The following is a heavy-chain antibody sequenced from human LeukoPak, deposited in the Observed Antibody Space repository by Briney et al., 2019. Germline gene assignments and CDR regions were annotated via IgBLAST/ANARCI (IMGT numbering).Heavy chain of an antibody. D-gene: IGHD3-22*01. CDR3: AKGLYYYDSS. CDR2: ISDSGGST. CDR1: GFTFTNYA. J-gene: IGHJ4*02. V-gene: IGHV3-23*01. Sequence: QSGGSLRLSCAASGFTFTNYAMNWVRQAPGRGLEWVSIISDSGGSTNYADSVKGRFTISRDNSKNTLHLQMNSLRAEDTAVYYCAKGLYYYDSSGGQGTLVTVSS.